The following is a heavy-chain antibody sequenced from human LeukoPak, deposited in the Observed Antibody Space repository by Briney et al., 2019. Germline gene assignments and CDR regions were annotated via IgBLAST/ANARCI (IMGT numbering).Heavy chain of an antibody. CDR2: TSYDGSNK. CDR1: GFTFSSYG. V-gene: IGHV3-30*18. CDR3: AKDGITMVRGVHGAFDI. D-gene: IGHD3-10*01. Sequence: PGGSLRLSCAASGFTFSSYGMHWVRQAPGKGLEWVAVTSYDGSNKYYADSVKGRFTISRDNSKNTLYLQMNSLRAEDTTVYYCAKDGITMVRGVHGAFDIWGQGTMVTVSS. J-gene: IGHJ3*02.